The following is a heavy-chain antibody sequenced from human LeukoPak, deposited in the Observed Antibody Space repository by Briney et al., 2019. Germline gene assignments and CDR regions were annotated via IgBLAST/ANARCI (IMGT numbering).Heavy chain of an antibody. Sequence: PGGSLRLSCAASGFTFTSYNMNWVRQAPGKGLEWVSSITSSSSYIYYADSVKGRFTISRDNAKNSLYLQMDSLRVEDTAEYYCARVYYYTSGSRWGDYFDYWGQGTLVTVSS. D-gene: IGHD3-10*01. CDR1: GFTFTSYN. V-gene: IGHV3-21*06. J-gene: IGHJ4*02. CDR3: ARVYYYTSGSRWGDYFDY. CDR2: ITSSSSYI.